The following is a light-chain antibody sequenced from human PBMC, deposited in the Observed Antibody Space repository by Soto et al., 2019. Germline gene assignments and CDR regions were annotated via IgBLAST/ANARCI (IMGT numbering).Light chain of an antibody. CDR1: QDINIY. V-gene: IGKV1-39*01. J-gene: IGKJ4*01. CDR2: TAS. Sequence: DIQMTQSPSSLSASVGDRVTITCRASQDINIYLNWYQQRPGKAPNLLIYTASSLQSGVPSRFSGSGSGTDFSLSITSLQPEDFATYFCQQSHSTPLTFGGGTKVEIK. CDR3: QQSHSTPLT.